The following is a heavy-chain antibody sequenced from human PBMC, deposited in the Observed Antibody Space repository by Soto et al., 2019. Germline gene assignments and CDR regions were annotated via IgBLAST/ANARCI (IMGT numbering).Heavy chain of an antibody. D-gene: IGHD3-22*01. CDR2: IYYSGST. Sequence: SETLSLTCTVSGGSISSSSYYWGWIRQPPGKGLEWIGSIYYSGSTYYNPSLKSRVTISVDTSKNQFSLKLSSVTAADTAVYYCARHVTYYDRSGYFRLFWFDPGGQGTLVTVSS. CDR1: GGSISSSSYY. J-gene: IGHJ5*02. CDR3: ARHVTYYDRSGYFRLFWFDP. V-gene: IGHV4-39*01.